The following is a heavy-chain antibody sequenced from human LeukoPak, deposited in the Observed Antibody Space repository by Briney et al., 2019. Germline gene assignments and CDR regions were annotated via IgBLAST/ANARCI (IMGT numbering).Heavy chain of an antibody. J-gene: IGHJ3*02. CDR2: IYYSGST. CDR3: ARRRSRGSSPRDDAFDI. Sequence: SETLSLTCTVSGGSISSYYWSWIRQPPGKGLEWIGYIYYSGSTNYNPSLKSRVTISVDTSKNQFSLKLSSVTAADTAVYYCARRRSRGSSPRDDAFDIWGQETMVTLSS. D-gene: IGHD6-6*01. CDR1: GGSISSYY. V-gene: IGHV4-59*01.